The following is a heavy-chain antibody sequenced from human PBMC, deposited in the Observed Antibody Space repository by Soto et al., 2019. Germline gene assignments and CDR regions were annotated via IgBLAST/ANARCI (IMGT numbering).Heavy chain of an antibody. CDR3: ARLTYYDFWSGEGFHRGYYYNGMDV. CDR2: IYYSGST. D-gene: IGHD3-3*01. J-gene: IGHJ6*02. CDR1: GGSISSGDYY. V-gene: IGHV4-30-4*01. Sequence: SETLSLTCTVSGGSISSGDYYWSWIRQPPGKGLEWIGYIYYSGSTYYNPSLKSRVTISVDTSKNQFSLKLSSVTAADTAVYYCARLTYYDFWSGEGFHRGYYYNGMDVWGQGTTVTVP.